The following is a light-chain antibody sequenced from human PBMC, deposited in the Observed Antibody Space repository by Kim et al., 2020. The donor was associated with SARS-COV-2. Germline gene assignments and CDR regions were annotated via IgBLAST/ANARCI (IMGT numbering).Light chain of an antibody. Sequence: GPTLTITTTGASSDVGGYTYGSWYQQHPGKATKLMVYDVSQRPSGVSNRFSGSKSGNTASLTISGLQAEDEADYHCSSYTSSRTWVFGGGTQLTVL. V-gene: IGLV2-14*04. CDR3: SSYTSSRTWV. J-gene: IGLJ3*02. CDR1: SSDVGGYTY. CDR2: DVS.